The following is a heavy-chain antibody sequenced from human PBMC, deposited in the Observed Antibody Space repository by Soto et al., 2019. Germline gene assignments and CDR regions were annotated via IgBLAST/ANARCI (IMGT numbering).Heavy chain of an antibody. V-gene: IGHV4-61*01. J-gene: IGHJ4*02. D-gene: IGHD2-15*01. Sequence: PSVPMSVTCTVSDGSSISRNCYWIWKRQQQGKGLEWIGYIYYGGSPNYSPSLKSRVTISADTSKNQISLKVSSVTAADTAVYYCARGYCTGGSCYRPGFDYWGQGTLVTVSS. CDR1: DGSSISRNCY. CDR2: IYYGGSP. CDR3: ARGYCTGGSCYRPGFDY.